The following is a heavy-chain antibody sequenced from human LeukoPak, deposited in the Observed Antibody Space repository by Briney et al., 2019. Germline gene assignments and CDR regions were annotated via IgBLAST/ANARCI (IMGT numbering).Heavy chain of an antibody. CDR1: GFTFSSYG. V-gene: IGHV3-30*18. D-gene: IGHD3-10*01. CDR3: AKDQELLWFGELLSFDY. J-gene: IGHJ4*02. CDR2: ISYDGSNK. Sequence: PGRSLRLSCAASGFTFSSYGMHWVCQAPGKGLEWVAVISYDGSNKYYADSVKGRFTISRDNSKNTLYLQMNSLRAEDTAVYYCAKDQELLWFGELLSFDYWGQGTLVTVSS.